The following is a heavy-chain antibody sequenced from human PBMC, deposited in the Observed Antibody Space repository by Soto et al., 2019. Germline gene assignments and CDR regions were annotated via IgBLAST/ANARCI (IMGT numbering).Heavy chain of an antibody. CDR1: GFTFSDSA. CDR3: TRHREYSSSWYGYYYYGMDV. D-gene: IGHD6-13*01. J-gene: IGHJ6*02. CDR2: IRSKANSYAT. Sequence: EVQLVESGGGLVQPGGSLKLSCAASGFTFSDSAMHWVRQASGKGLEWVGRIRSKANSYATAYAASVKGRFTISRDDSKNTAYLQMNSLKTEDTAVYYCTRHREYSSSWYGYYYYGMDVWGQGTTVTVSS. V-gene: IGHV3-73*02.